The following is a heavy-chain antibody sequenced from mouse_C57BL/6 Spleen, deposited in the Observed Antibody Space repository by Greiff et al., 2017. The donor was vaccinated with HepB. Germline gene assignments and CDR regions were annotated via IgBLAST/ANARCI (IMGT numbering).Heavy chain of an antibody. CDR3: TPMVTTGGFDY. CDR2: MDPENGDT. Sequence: VQLQQSGAELVRPGASVKLSCTASGFNIKDDYMHWVKQRPEQGPEWIGWMDPENGDTEYASKFQGKATITADTSSNTAYLQLSSLTSEDTAVYYCTPMVTTGGFDYWGQGTTLTVSS. D-gene: IGHD2-2*01. V-gene: IGHV14-4*01. CDR1: GFNIKDDY. J-gene: IGHJ2*01.